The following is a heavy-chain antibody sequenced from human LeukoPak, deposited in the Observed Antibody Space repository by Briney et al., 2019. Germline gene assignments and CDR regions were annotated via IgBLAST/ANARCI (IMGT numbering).Heavy chain of an antibody. CDR3: AKVRFPDSSGYY. CDR1: GFTFTSYG. V-gene: IGHV3-23*01. D-gene: IGHD3-22*01. Sequence: PGGSLRLSCAASGFTFTSYGMAWVRQAPGKGPEWVSALTGGGGVTYYADSVKGRFTISRDNSKNTVYLQMNNLRAEDTALYHCAKVRFPDSSGYYWGRGTLVTVSS. J-gene: IGHJ4*02. CDR2: LTGGGGVT.